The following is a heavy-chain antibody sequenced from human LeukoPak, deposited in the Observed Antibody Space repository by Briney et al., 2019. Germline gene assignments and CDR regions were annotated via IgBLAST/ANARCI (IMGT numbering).Heavy chain of an antibody. CDR1: GGTFSSYA. D-gene: IGHD4-11*01. Sequence: SVKVSCKASGGTFSSYAISWVRQAPGQGLEWMGGIIPIFGTANYAQKFQGRVTITTDESTSTAYMELSSLRSEDTAVYYCATFDYSNEYYYYYMDVWGKGITVTVYS. V-gene: IGHV1-69*05. J-gene: IGHJ6*03. CDR3: ATFDYSNEYYYYYMDV. CDR2: IIPIFGTA.